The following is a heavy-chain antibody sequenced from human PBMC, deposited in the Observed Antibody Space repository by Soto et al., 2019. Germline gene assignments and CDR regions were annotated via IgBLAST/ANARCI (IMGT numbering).Heavy chain of an antibody. V-gene: IGHV3-15*07. CDR3: TTGSHTYYDFWSGYRRPPYFDY. CDR1: GFTFSNVW. Sequence: PGGSLRLSCAASGFTFSNVWMNWVRQAPGKGLEWVGRIKSKTDGRTTDYAAPVKGRFTISRDDSKNTLYLQMNSLKTEDTAVYYCTTGSHTYYDFWSGYRRPPYFDYWGQGTLVTVSS. CDR2: IKSKTDGRTT. D-gene: IGHD3-3*01. J-gene: IGHJ4*02.